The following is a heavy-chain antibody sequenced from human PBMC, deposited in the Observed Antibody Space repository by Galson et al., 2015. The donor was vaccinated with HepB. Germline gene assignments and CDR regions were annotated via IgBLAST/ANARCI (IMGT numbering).Heavy chain of an antibody. V-gene: IGHV3-30*04. CDR1: GFTFSSYA. Sequence: SLRLSCAASGFTFSSYAMHWVRQAPGKGLEWVAVISYDGSNKYYADSVKGRFTISRDNSKNTLYLQMNSLRAEDTAVYYCAREWDSSGYYPGAFDYWGQGTLVTVSS. D-gene: IGHD3-22*01. J-gene: IGHJ4*02. CDR2: ISYDGSNK. CDR3: AREWDSSGYYPGAFDY.